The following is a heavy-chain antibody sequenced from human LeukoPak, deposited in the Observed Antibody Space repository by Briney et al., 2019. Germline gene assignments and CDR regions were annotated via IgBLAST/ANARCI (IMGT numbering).Heavy chain of an antibody. CDR2: IKEDGNEK. J-gene: IGHJ3*02. CDR3: ARGARAFDI. Sequence: GGSLRLSCAASGFTFRSYWMTWVRQAPGKGLEWVDNIKEDGNEKYYVDSVKGRFTISRENAKNSLYLQMNSLRAEDTAVYYCARGARAFDIWGQGTMVTVSS. CDR1: GFTFRSYW. V-gene: IGHV3-7*01.